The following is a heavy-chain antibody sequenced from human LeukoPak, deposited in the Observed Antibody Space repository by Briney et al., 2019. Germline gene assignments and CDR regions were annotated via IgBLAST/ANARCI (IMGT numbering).Heavy chain of an antibody. CDR2: IYYSGST. D-gene: IGHD5-18*01. J-gene: IGHJ4*02. V-gene: IGHV4-39*07. CDR3: ARADQYSYGYSYFDY. Sequence: PETLSLTFTVSGGSISSSSYYWGWIRQPPGKGLEWIGSIYYSGSTYYNPSLKSRVTISVDTSKNQFSLKLGSVTAADTAVYYCARADQYSYGYSYFDYWGQGTLVTVSS. CDR1: GGSISSSSYY.